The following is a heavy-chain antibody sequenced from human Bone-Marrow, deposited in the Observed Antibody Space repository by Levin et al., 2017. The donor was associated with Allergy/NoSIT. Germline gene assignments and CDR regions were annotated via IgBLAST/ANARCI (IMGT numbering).Heavy chain of an antibody. CDR3: AKVRRGLDAFDI. D-gene: IGHD3/OR15-3a*01. CDR1: GFIFSSSA. V-gene: IGHV3-23*01. CDR2: ISASDDST. J-gene: IGHJ3*02. Sequence: ASVKVSCAASGFIFSSSAMSWVRQAPGKGLEWVSSISASDDSTYYTDSVKGRLTISRDNSKNTIYLQMNSLRTEDTAVYYCAKVRRGLDAFDIWGQGTMVTVSS.